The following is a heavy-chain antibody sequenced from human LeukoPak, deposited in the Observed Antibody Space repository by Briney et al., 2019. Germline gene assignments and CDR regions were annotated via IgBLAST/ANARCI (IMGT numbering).Heavy chain of an antibody. CDR3: ARNGGLYYFDY. Sequence: PSETLSLTCAVSGGSISSYYWSWIRQPPGKGLEWVGYIYYSGNTNYNPSLKSRVTISVDTSKNQFSLKLSSVTAADTAVYYCARNGGLYYFDYWGQGTLVTVSS. D-gene: IGHD3-16*01. J-gene: IGHJ4*02. CDR1: GGSISSYY. CDR2: IYYSGNT. V-gene: IGHV4-59*08.